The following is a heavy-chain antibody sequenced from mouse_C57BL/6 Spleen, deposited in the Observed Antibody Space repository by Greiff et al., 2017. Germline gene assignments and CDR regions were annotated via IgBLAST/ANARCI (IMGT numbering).Heavy chain of an antibody. D-gene: IGHD1-1*01. CDR2: IDPNSGGT. CDR3: AITTVVATDWYFDV. J-gene: IGHJ1*03. V-gene: IGHV1-72*01. CDR1: GYTFTSYW. Sequence: QVHVKQPGAELVKPGASVKLSCKASGYTFTSYWMHWVKQRPGRGLEWIGRIDPNSGGTKYNEKFKSKATLTVDKPSSTAYMQLSSLTSEDSAVYYCAITTVVATDWYFDVWGTGTTVTVSS.